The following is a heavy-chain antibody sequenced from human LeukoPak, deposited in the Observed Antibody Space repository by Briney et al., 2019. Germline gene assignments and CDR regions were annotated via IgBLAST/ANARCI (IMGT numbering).Heavy chain of an antibody. CDR3: ARGSIVGATFDYFDY. CDR2: IKPNSGGT. CDR1: GYTFTGYY. J-gene: IGHJ4*02. D-gene: IGHD1-26*01. V-gene: IGHV1-2*02. Sequence: GASVKVSCKASGYTFTGYYIHWVRQAPGQGLEWMGWIKPNSGGTNYAQKFQGRVTMTGDTSISTAYMELSRLRSDDTAVYYCARGSIVGATFDYFDYWGQGTLVTVSS.